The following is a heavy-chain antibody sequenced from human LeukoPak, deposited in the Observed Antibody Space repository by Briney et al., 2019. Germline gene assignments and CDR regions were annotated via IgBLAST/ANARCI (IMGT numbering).Heavy chain of an antibody. V-gene: IGHV6-1*01. J-gene: IGHJ4*02. CDR3: ARAGYSSGWYGSNFDY. CDR1: GDSVSINSAA. Sequence: SQTLSLTCAISGDSVSINSAAWNWIRQSPSRGLEWLGRTYYRSKWYNDYAVSVKSRITINPDTSKNQFSLQLNSVTPEDTAAYYCARAGYSSGWYGSNFDYWGQGTLVTVSS. D-gene: IGHD6-19*01. CDR2: TYYRSKWYN.